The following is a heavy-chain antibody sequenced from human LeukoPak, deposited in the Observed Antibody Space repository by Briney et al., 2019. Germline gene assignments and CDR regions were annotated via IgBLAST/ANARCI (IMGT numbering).Heavy chain of an antibody. V-gene: IGHV1-69*13. J-gene: IGHJ4*02. D-gene: IGHD6-6*01. CDR3: ARAPLYSSSSNRWFDY. CDR2: IIPIFGTA. Sequence: ASVKVSCKASGGTFSSYAISWVRQAPGQGLEWMGGIIPIFGTANYAQKFQGRVTITADESTSTAYMELSSLRSEDTAVYYCARAPLYSSSSNRWFDYWGQGTLVTVSS. CDR1: GGTFSSYA.